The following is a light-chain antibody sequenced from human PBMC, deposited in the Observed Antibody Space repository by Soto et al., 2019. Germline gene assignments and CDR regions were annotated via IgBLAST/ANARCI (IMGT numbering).Light chain of an antibody. Sequence: EIVLTQSPGTLSLSPGEGATLSCRASQSVTSSYLAWYQQKPGQAPRLLIYGASSRATGIPDRFSGSGSGTDFTLTISRMEPEDVAVYYCQQYGSSPPYTFGQGTKLEIK. CDR2: GAS. V-gene: IGKV3-20*01. J-gene: IGKJ2*01. CDR3: QQYGSSPPYT. CDR1: QSVTSSY.